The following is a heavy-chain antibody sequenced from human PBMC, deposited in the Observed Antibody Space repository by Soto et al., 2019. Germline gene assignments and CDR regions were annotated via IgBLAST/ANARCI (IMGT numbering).Heavy chain of an antibody. J-gene: IGHJ4*02. CDR2: IKQDGSEK. CDR1: GFTFSSYW. CDR3: ARDADIVVVPAYFDY. D-gene: IGHD2-2*01. V-gene: IGHV3-7*05. Sequence: GGSLRLSCAASGFTFSSYWMSWVRQAPGKGLEWVANIKQDGSEKYYVDSVKGRFTISRDNAKNSLYLQMNSLRAEDTAVYYCARDADIVVVPAYFDYWGQGTLVTVSS.